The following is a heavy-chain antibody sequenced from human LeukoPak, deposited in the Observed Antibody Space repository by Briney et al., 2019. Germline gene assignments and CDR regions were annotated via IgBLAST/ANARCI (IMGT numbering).Heavy chain of an antibody. J-gene: IGHJ5*02. D-gene: IGHD3-10*01. Sequence: SETLSLTCTVSGGSISSYYWSWIRQPPGKGLEWIGSIYYSGSTYYNPSLKSRVTISVDTSKNQFSLKLSSVTAADTAVYYCAREEYYYGSGSSSPHRSNWFDPWGQGTLVTVS. CDR2: IYYSGST. V-gene: IGHV4-59*12. CDR1: GGSISSYY. CDR3: AREEYYYGSGSSSPHRSNWFDP.